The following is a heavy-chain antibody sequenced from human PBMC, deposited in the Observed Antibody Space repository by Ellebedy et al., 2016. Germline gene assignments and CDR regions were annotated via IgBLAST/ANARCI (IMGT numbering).Heavy chain of an antibody. CDR1: GFSLSTSEMC. CDR3: ARIPRSDISGYHFFDY. V-gene: IGHV2-70*12. Sequence: SGPTLVXPTEPLTLTCTFSGFSLSTSEMCVSWIRQTPGNALECLALIGGGGNTFYSTSLKTRLTISEDTSKNQVVLTMANMDPVDTATYYSARIPRSDISGYHFFDYWGQGTLVTVSS. D-gene: IGHD3-22*01. CDR2: IGGGGNT. J-gene: IGHJ4*02.